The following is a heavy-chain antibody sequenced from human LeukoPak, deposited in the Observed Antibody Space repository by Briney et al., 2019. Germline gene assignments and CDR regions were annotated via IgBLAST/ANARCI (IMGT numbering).Heavy chain of an antibody. CDR3: ARDLSKRYSSSSPTFVP. CDR1: GGSISSYY. J-gene: IGHJ5*02. Sequence: SETLSLTCTVSGGSISSYYWSWIRQPAGKGLEWIGRIYTSGSTNYNPSLKSRVTMSVDTSKNQFSLKLTSVTAADTAVYYCARDLSKRYSSSSPTFVPWGQGTLVTVSS. CDR2: IYTSGST. D-gene: IGHD6-13*01. V-gene: IGHV4-4*07.